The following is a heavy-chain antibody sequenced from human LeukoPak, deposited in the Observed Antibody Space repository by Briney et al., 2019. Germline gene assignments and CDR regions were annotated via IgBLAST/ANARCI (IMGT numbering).Heavy chain of an antibody. CDR2: ISAYNGNT. CDR3: XXSXXITXPKDYYYYYYMDV. D-gene: IGHD3-10*01. Sequence: ASVKVSCKASGYTFTSYGISWVRQAPGQRLEWMGWISAYNGNTNYAQKLQGRVTMTTDTSTSTAYMELRSLRSDDTAVYYCXXSXXITXPKDYYYYYYMDVWGKGTTVTVSS. V-gene: IGHV1-18*01. CDR1: GYTFTSYG. J-gene: IGHJ6*03.